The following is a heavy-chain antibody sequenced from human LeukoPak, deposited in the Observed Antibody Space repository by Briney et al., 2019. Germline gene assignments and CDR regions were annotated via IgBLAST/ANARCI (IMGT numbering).Heavy chain of an antibody. D-gene: IGHD6-19*01. V-gene: IGHV3-30-3*01. CDR2: ILYDGNTE. CDR1: GLTFGNHA. CDR3: ASESGGGGWSTFDY. J-gene: IGHJ4*02. Sequence: PGGSLRLSCAVFGLTFGNHAMHWVRQAPGEGLEWVAVILYDGNTEFYADSVKGRFTISRDNSKDTLYLQMNSLRPEDTAVCYCASESGGGGWSTFDYWGQGTLVTVSS.